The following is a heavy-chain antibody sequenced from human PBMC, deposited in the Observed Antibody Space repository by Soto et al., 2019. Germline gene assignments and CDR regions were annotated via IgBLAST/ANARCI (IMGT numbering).Heavy chain of an antibody. D-gene: IGHD5-18*01. CDR1: GGSIRNHY. V-gene: IGHV4-59*08. Sequence: PSETLSLTCIVSGGSIRNHYWSWIRQPPGKGLEWIGYIYYSGSTNYNPSLSSRVTISVDTSKNQFSLKLSSVTAADTAVYYCARHRYSYGVYYFDYWGQGTLVTVS. CDR2: IYYSGST. J-gene: IGHJ4*02. CDR3: ARHRYSYGVYYFDY.